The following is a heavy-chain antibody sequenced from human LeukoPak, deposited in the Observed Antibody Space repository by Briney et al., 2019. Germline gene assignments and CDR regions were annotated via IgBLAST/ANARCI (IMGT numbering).Heavy chain of an antibody. Sequence: PGRSLRLSCAASGFTFSSYAMHWVRQAPGKGLEWVAVISYDGSNKYYADSVKGRFTISRDNAKNSLYLQMNSLRAEDTAVYYCARVRTDYGDYVGWFDPWGQGTLVTVSS. V-gene: IGHV3-30-3*01. D-gene: IGHD4-17*01. CDR1: GFTFSSYA. CDR3: ARVRTDYGDYVGWFDP. CDR2: ISYDGSNK. J-gene: IGHJ5*02.